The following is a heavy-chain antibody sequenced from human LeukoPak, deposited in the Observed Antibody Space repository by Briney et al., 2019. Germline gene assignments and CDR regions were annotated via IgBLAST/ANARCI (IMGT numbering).Heavy chain of an antibody. V-gene: IGHV3-7*01. Sequence: PGGSLRLSCAASGFTLSSYWMSWVRQAPGKGLEWVADIKQDGSKEYYVDSARGRFTISRDNAKNSLYLQMNSLRAEDTAVYYCARDFGDKNDWYHDYWGQGTLVTLSS. J-gene: IGHJ4*02. CDR2: IKQDGSKE. CDR3: ARDFGDKNDWYHDY. CDR1: GFTLSSYW. D-gene: IGHD3-10*01.